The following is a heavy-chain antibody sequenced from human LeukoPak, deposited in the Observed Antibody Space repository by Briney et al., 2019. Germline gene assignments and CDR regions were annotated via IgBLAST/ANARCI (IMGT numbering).Heavy chain of an antibody. V-gene: IGHV3-48*03. D-gene: IGHD2-2*01. J-gene: IGHJ6*02. CDR1: GFTFSSYE. CDR3: ARDLAMIVVVPAAIYGMDV. Sequence: PGGSLRLSCAASGFTFSSYEMNWVRQAPGKGLEWVSYISSGGSTIYYADSVKGRFTISRDNAKNSLYLQMNSLRAEDTAVYYCARDLAMIVVVPAAIYGMDVWGQGTTVTVSS. CDR2: ISSGGSTI.